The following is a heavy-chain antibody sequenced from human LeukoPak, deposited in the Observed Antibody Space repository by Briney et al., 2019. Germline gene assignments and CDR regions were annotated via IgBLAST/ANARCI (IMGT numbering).Heavy chain of an antibody. Sequence: VASVKVSCKASGYTFTSYGISWVRQAPGQGLEWMGWISAYNGSTNYAQKLQGRVTMTTDTSTSTAYMELRSLRSDDTAVYYCARDLRSGGSFTDAFDIWGQGTMVTVSS. CDR2: ISAYNGST. V-gene: IGHV1-18*01. CDR3: ARDLRSGGSFTDAFDI. J-gene: IGHJ3*02. D-gene: IGHD1-26*01. CDR1: GYTFTSYG.